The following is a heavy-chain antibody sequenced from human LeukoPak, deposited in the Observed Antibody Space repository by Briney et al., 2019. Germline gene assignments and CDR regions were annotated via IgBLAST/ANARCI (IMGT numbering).Heavy chain of an antibody. CDR2: IYHSGST. V-gene: IGHV4-38-2*02. D-gene: IGHD1-26*01. CDR3: ARGRVGGGAFDI. Sequence: SETLSLTCTVSGYSISSGYYWGWIRQPPGKGLEWIGSIYHSGSTYYNPSLKSRVTISVDTSKNQFSLKLSSVTAADTAVYYCARGRVGGGAFDIWGQGTMVTVSS. J-gene: IGHJ3*02. CDR1: GYSISSGYY.